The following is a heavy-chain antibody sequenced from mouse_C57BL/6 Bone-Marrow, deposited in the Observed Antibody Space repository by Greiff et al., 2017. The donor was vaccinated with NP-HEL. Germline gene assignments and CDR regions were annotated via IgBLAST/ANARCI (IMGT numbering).Heavy chain of an antibody. CDR3: ARGAY. J-gene: IGHJ3*01. CDR1: GYEFSNYW. CDR2: IYPGDGDT. V-gene: IGHV1-80*01. Sequence: QVQLQQSGAELVKPGASVKISCKASGYEFSNYWMNRVKQRPGKGLEWIGQIYPGDGDTNYNGKFKDKATLTADKSSSTAYMQLSRPTSEDSAVYFCARGAYWGQGTLVTVSA.